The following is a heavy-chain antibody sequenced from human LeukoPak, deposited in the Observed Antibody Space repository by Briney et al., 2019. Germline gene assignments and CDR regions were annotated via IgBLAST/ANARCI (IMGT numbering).Heavy chain of an antibody. CDR3: ARDLRRSGSFVYWFDP. D-gene: IGHD2-15*01. J-gene: IGHJ5*02. V-gene: IGHV4-59*12. CDR1: GGSISSYY. CDR2: IYYSGST. Sequence: PSETLSLTCTVSGGSISSYYWSWIRQPPGKGLEWIGYIYYSGSTNYNPSLKSRVTMSVDTSKNQFSLKLSSVTAADTAVYYCARDLRRSGSFVYWFDPWGQGTLVTVTS.